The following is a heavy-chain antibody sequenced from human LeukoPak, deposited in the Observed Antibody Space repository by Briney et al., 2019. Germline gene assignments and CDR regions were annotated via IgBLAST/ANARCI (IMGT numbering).Heavy chain of an antibody. CDR3: ARHGSYGDY. D-gene: IGHD1-26*01. V-gene: IGHV1-18*01. CDR1: GYTFTSIG. CDR2: ISTYNGHT. J-gene: IGHJ4*02. Sequence: ASVKVSCKASGYTFTSIGITWVRQAPGQGLEWMGWISTYNGHTNYAQQFQGRVTMTTDTSTSTAYMELRSLRADDTAVYYCARHGSYGDYWGQGTLVTVSS.